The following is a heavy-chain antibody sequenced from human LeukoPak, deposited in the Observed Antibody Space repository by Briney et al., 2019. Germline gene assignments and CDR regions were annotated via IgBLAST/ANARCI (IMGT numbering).Heavy chain of an antibody. CDR2: ISGSGGST. Sequence: GGSLRLSCAASGFTFSSYAMSWVCQAPGKGLEWVSAISGSGGSTYYADSVKGRFTISRDNSKNTLYLQMNSLRAEDTAVYYCAKLGLYYDILTGYPDAFDIWGQGTMVTVSS. D-gene: IGHD3-9*01. CDR1: GFTFSSYA. V-gene: IGHV3-23*01. CDR3: AKLGLYYDILTGYPDAFDI. J-gene: IGHJ3*02.